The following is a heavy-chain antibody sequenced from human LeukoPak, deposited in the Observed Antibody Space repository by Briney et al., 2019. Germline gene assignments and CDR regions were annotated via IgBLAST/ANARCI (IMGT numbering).Heavy chain of an antibody. CDR3: ARDLPDGSGSSDAYYFDY. CDR1: GYTFTGYY. Sequence: ASVKVSCKASGYTFTGYYMHWVRQAPGQGLEWMGWINPNSGGTNYAQKFQGRVTMTRDTSISTAYMELSRLRSDDTAVYYCARDLPDGSGSSDAYYFDYWGQGTLVTVSS. V-gene: IGHV1-2*02. J-gene: IGHJ4*02. D-gene: IGHD3-10*01. CDR2: INPNSGGT.